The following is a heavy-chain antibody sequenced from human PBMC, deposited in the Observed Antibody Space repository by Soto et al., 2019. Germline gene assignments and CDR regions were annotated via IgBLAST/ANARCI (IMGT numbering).Heavy chain of an antibody. CDR3: ARDPPLFPTAALGDYYYGMDV. V-gene: IGHV1-18*01. D-gene: IGHD6-13*01. Sequence: QVQLVQSGAEVKKPGASVKVSCKASGYTFTSYGISWVRQAPGQGLEWMGWISAYNGNTNYAQKLQGRVTMTTDTSTSTAYMELRSLRSDDTAVYYCARDPPLFPTAALGDYYYGMDVWGQGTTVTVSS. CDR2: ISAYNGNT. CDR1: GYTFTSYG. J-gene: IGHJ6*02.